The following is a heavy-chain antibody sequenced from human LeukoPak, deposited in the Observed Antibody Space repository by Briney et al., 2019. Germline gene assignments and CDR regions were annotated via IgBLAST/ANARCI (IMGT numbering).Heavy chain of an antibody. V-gene: IGHV5-51*01. D-gene: IGHD3-22*01. Sequence: GESLKISCKGSGYSFTSYWIGWVRQMPGKGLEWMGIIYPGDSDTRYSTSFQGQVTISADKSISTAYLQWSSLKASDTAMYYCARPQVNKDSSGYYYFDYWGQGTLVTVSS. CDR1: GYSFTSYW. CDR2: IYPGDSDT. CDR3: ARPQVNKDSSGYYYFDY. J-gene: IGHJ4*02.